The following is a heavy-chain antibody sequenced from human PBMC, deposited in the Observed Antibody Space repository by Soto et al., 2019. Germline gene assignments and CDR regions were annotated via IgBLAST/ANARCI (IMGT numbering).Heavy chain of an antibody. J-gene: IGHJ6*03. CDR3: AREALEDPNYYYYMDV. V-gene: IGHV1-2*04. CDR1: GYTFTGYY. CDR2: INPNSGGT. D-gene: IGHD3-3*01. Sequence: ASVKVSCKASGYTFTGYYMHWVRQAPGQGLEWMGWINPNSGGTNYAQKFQGWVTMTRDTSISTAYMELSRLRSDDTAVYYCAREALEDPNYYYYMDVWGKGTTVTVSS.